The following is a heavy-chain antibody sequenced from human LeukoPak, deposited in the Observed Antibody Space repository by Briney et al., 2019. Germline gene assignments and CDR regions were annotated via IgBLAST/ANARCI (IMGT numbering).Heavy chain of an antibody. J-gene: IGHJ4*02. Sequence: GESLQISFKGSGYSFTSYWIGWVRPMPGKGLGWMGIIYPGDSDTRYSPSFQGQVTISADKSISTAYLQWSSLKASDTAMYYCARLGENWYYFDYWGQGTLVTVSS. D-gene: IGHD1-1*01. V-gene: IGHV5-51*01. CDR1: GYSFTSYW. CDR3: ARLGENWYYFDY. CDR2: IYPGDSDT.